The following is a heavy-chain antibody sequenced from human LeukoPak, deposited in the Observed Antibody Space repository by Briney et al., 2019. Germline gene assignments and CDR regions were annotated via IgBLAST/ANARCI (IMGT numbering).Heavy chain of an antibody. D-gene: IGHD5-12*01. CDR3: ARASGEKSGSVDY. CDR1: GGSISSYY. CDR2: IYYSGST. J-gene: IGHJ4*02. Sequence: SETLSLTCTVSGGSISSYYWSWIRQPPGKGLEWIGYIYYSGSTNYNPSLKSRVTISVDTSKNQFSLKLSSVTAADTAVYYCARASGEKSGSVDYWGQGTLVTVSS. V-gene: IGHV4-59*01.